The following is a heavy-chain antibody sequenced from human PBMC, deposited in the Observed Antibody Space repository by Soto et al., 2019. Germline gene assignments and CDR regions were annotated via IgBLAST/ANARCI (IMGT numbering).Heavy chain of an antibody. CDR2: IYWDDDK. J-gene: IGHJ5*01. CDR3: AHSLWRGYKAWLDS. V-gene: IGHV2-5*02. Sequence: QIALKESGPTRVKPTQTLILTCTFSGFSLTTSGEGVGWICQTPGKALEWLALIYWDDDKRYSPSLTTRLTVNKDTSKNQVVLTMTNMDTMDTGTYFCAHSLWRGYKAWLDSSGQGTLVTVSS. D-gene: IGHD3-3*01. CDR1: GFSLTTSGEG.